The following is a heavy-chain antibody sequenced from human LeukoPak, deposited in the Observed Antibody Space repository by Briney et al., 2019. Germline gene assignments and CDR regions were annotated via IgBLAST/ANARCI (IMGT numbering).Heavy chain of an antibody. CDR3: AKDVGSGYHAFDY. J-gene: IGHJ4*02. CDR1: GFTFSTYA. CDR2: ISGSGGST. V-gene: IGHV3-23*01. Sequence: GGSLRLSCAPSGFTFSTYAMSCVRQAPGKGLEWVSAISGSGGSTFYADSVKGRFTISRDNSKNTLCLQVNSLRAEDTAVYYCAKDVGSGYHAFDYWGQGTLVTVSS. D-gene: IGHD3-3*01.